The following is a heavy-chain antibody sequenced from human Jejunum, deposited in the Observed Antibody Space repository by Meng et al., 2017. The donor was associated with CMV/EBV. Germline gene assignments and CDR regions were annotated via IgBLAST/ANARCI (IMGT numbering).Heavy chain of an antibody. CDR2: MNPNRGTT. Sequence: QGQLVESGGEVKKPGASVKVSCKASGYTFTSYDINWVRQGTGQGLEWMGWMNPNRGTTGYAQKFQGRVTMTRNISKSTAYMDLGSLRSEDTAVYYCATGVADFEYWGQGTLVTVSS. J-gene: IGHJ4*02. V-gene: IGHV1-8*01. CDR3: ATGVADFEY. CDR1: GYTFTSYD. D-gene: IGHD6-19*01.